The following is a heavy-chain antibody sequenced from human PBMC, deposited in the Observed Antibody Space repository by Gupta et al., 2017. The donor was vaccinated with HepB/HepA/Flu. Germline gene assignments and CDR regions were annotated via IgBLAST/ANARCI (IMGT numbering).Heavy chain of an antibody. CDR3: ARHVGITMVRGVPYYFDY. CDR2: IYYSGCT. Sequence: QLQLQESGPGLVKPSETLSLTCTVSGGSISSSSYYWGWIRQPPGKGLEWIGSIYYSGCTYYNPSLKSRVTISVDTSKNQFSLKLSSVTAADTAVYYCARHVGITMVRGVPYYFDYWGQGTLVTVSS. CDR1: GGSISSSSYY. J-gene: IGHJ4*02. D-gene: IGHD3-10*01. V-gene: IGHV4-39*01.